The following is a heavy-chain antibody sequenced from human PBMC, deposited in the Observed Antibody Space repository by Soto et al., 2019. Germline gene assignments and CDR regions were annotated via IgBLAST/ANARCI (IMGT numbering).Heavy chain of an antibody. J-gene: IGHJ4*02. Sequence: QVQLVQSGAEVKKPGASVKVSCKASGYTFTSYGISWVRQAPGQGLEWMGWISAYNGNTNYAQKLQGRVTMTTDTVASTAYMELRSLRSDDTAVYSCARDRYLRWDSSGYYMSGFDYWGQGTLVTVSS. CDR2: ISAYNGNT. CDR3: ARDRYLRWDSSGYYMSGFDY. V-gene: IGHV1-18*01. D-gene: IGHD3-22*01. CDR1: GYTFTSYG.